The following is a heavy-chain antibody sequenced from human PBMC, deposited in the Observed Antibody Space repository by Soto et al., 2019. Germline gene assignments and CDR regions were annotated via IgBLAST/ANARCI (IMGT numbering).Heavy chain of an antibody. J-gene: IGHJ5*02. CDR1: GGTFSSYA. Sequence: SVKVSCKASGGTFSSYAISWVRQAPGQGLEWMGGIIPIFGTANYAQKFQGRVTITADESTSTAYMELSSLRSEDTAVYYCASPYSRCHSSGYYYCWFGPWGQGTLVTVSS. CDR3: ASPYSRCHSSGYYYCWFGP. V-gene: IGHV1-69*13. D-gene: IGHD3-22*01. CDR2: IIPIFGTA.